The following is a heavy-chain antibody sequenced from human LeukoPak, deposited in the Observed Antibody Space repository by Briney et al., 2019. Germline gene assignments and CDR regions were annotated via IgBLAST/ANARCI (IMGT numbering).Heavy chain of an antibody. CDR3: ARVAGPTGGY. D-gene: IGHD1-14*01. CDR1: EFTFSSYS. CDR2: ITNSGNSK. Sequence: GGSLRLSCAASEFTFSSYSMNWVRQAPGKGLEWVSYITNSGNSKSYADSVKGRFTISRDNTKNSLYLQMNGLRAEDTAVYYCARVAGPTGGYWGQGTLVTVSS. V-gene: IGHV3-48*01. J-gene: IGHJ4*02.